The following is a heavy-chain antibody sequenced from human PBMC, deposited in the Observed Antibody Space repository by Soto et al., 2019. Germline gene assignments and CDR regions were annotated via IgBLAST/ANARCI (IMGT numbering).Heavy chain of an antibody. J-gene: IGHJ6*02. V-gene: IGHV1-69*01. CDR2: IIPISDTT. CDR1: GGTFSSYA. Sequence: QVQLVQSGAEVKKPGSSVKVSCKASGGTFSSYAISWLRQAPGQGLEWMGGIIPISDTTNYAQKFQGRVTNTADESTSTAYMELSSLRSEDTAVYYCARSQGSSTSLEIYYYYYYGMDVWGQGTTVTVSS. D-gene: IGHD2-2*01. CDR3: ARSQGSSTSLEIYYYYYYGMDV.